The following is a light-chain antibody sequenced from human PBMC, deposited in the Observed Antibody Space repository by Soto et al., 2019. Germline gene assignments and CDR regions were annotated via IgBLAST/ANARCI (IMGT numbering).Light chain of an antibody. CDR3: SSHTSSSTLLI. J-gene: IGLJ1*01. V-gene: IGLV2-14*01. Sequence: QSALTQPASVSESAGQSIPISCTGTSSDVGCYNYVSWYQHHPGKAPKLMIYEVSSRPSGVSYRFSGSKSGNTASLTISGLQAEDEADYYCSSHTSSSTLLIFGTGTKVTVL. CDR1: SSDVGCYNY. CDR2: EVS.